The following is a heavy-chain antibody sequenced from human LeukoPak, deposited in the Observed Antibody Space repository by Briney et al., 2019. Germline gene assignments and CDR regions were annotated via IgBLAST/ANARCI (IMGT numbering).Heavy chain of an antibody. J-gene: IGHJ4*02. CDR3: ARDLGSSGCIDY. CDR2: INPNSGGT. CDR1: GYTFNAYY. V-gene: IGHV1-2*02. Sequence: ASVKVSCKASGYTFNAYYMHWARQAPGQGLEWMGWINPNSGGTSYAQKFQGKVTMTRDTSLSTAYMELSRVRSDDTAVYYCARDLGSSGCIDYWGQGTLVTVSS. D-gene: IGHD6-19*01.